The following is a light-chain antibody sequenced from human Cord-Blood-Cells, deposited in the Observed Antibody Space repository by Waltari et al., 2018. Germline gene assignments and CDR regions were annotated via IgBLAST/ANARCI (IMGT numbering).Light chain of an antibody. CDR3: LLSYSGARFWV. CDR1: TGPVTSGHY. J-gene: IGLJ3*02. V-gene: IGLV7-46*01. CDR2: DTS. Sequence: QAVVTQAPSLTVSPGGTVTLTCGSRTGPVTSGHYPYWFQQKPGQAPRTLIYDTSNKHSWTPARFSGSLLGGKAALTLSGAQPEDEAEYYCLLSYSGARFWVFGGGTKLTVL.